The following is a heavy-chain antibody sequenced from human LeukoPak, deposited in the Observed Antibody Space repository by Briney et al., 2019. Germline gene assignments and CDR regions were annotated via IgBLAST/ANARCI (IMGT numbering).Heavy chain of an antibody. Sequence: GGSLRLSCAASGFTFSTYAMSWVRQAPGKGLEWLSAIGGSDGSTYYADSVKGRFTNSRDTSKNTLYLQMNSLRAEDTAVYYCAKGGGIFDYWGQGTLVTVSS. CDR2: IGGSDGST. V-gene: IGHV3-23*01. J-gene: IGHJ4*02. CDR3: AKGGGIFDY. CDR1: GFTFSTYA. D-gene: IGHD3-16*01.